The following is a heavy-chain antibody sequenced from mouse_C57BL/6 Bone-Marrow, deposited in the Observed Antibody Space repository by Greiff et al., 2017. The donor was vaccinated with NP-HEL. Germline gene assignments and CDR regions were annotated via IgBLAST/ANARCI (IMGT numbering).Heavy chain of an antibody. D-gene: IGHD1-1*01. J-gene: IGHJ2*01. CDR2: IDPNSGGT. Sequence: QVQLQQPGAELVKPGASVKLSCKASGYTFTSYLMHWVKQRPGRGLEWIGRIDPNSGGTKYNEKFKSKATLTVDKPSSTAYMQLNGLTSEDSAVYYWARYYCGSSSFDYWGQGTTLTVSS. CDR1: GYTFTSYL. V-gene: IGHV1-72*01. CDR3: ARYYCGSSSFDY.